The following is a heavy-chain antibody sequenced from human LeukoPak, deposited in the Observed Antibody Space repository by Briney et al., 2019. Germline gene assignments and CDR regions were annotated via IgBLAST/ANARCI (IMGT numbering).Heavy chain of an antibody. Sequence: SETLSLTCTVSGGSISSYFWSWVRQPPGEGLEWIGYIYDSASTNYNPSLRSRVTISVDTSKNQFSLKLRSVTAADTAVYYCARGRLTREMLPLGYWGQGTLVTVSS. D-gene: IGHD2-8*01. CDR2: IYDSAST. CDR3: ARGRLTREMLPLGY. CDR1: GGSISSYF. J-gene: IGHJ4*02. V-gene: IGHV4-59*01.